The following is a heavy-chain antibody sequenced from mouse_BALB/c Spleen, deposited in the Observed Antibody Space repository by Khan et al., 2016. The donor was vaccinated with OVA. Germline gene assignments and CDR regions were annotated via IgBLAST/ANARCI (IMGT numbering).Heavy chain of an antibody. CDR1: GYSITSDYA. J-gene: IGHJ4*01. CDR2: ISYSGST. V-gene: IGHV3-2*02. D-gene: IGHD1-1*01. Sequence: QLEESGPGLVKPSQSLSLTCTVTGYSITSDYAWDWIRQFPGNKLEWMGYISYSGSTSYNPSLKSRISITRDTSKNQFFLQLNSVTTEDTATYYCARKNYYGYALDYWGQGTSVTVSS. CDR3: ARKNYYGYALDY.